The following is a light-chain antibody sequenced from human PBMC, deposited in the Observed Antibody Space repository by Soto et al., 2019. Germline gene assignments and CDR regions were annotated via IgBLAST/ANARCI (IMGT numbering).Light chain of an antibody. Sequence: DIQMTQSPSSLSASVGDRVTITCRASQSISSYLNWYQQKPGKAPKLLIYAASSLQSGVPSRFSGSGSGTDFTLTISSLQPEDCATYDCQQSYSTPLTFGPGTKVDIK. J-gene: IGKJ3*01. CDR2: AAS. CDR1: QSISSY. CDR3: QQSYSTPLT. V-gene: IGKV1-39*01.